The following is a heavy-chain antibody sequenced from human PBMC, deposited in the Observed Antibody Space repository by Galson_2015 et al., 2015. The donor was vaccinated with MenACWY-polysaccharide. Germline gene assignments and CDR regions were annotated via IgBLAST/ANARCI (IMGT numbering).Heavy chain of an antibody. CDR3: ARSLGYSDSAFDNGRDVDRRFDP. D-gene: IGHD5-12*01. CDR1: GGSIGTGSSY. Sequence: TLSLTCSVSGGSIGTGSSYWGWIRQPAGKGLEWIGRIHSRGSTDYSPSLKSRVTISTDTSRNQLSLKLSSVTAADTAVYYCARSLGYSDSAFDNGRDVDRRFDPWGQGTLVTVSS. J-gene: IGHJ5*02. V-gene: IGHV4-61*02. CDR2: IHSRGST.